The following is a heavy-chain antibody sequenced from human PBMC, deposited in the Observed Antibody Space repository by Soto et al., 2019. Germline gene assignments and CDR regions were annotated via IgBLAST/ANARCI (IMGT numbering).Heavy chain of an antibody. CDR2: ISWNSDTI. V-gene: IGHV3-9*01. D-gene: IGHD3-10*01. CDR3: AKALPPGSYYKPLHY. CDR1: GFTFGEYA. Sequence: EVQLVESGGGLVQPARSLRLSCAASGFTFGEYAIHWVRQAPGKGLEWVSGISWNSDTIGYADSVKGRFTISRDNAKNSVYLQMNSLRPEDTALYYCAKALPPGSYYKPLHYWGQGTLVTVSS. J-gene: IGHJ4*02.